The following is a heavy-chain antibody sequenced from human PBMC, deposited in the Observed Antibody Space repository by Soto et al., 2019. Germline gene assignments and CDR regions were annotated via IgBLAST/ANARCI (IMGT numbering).Heavy chain of an antibody. D-gene: IGHD3-9*01. Sequence: PGGSLRLSCVASGFTFSSYSMVWVRQAPGKGLEWIAYIFVTGTTIYYADSVKGRFTISRDNTQNSLFLLMNSLRAEDTAIYYCARDRDWAFDYWGQGTQVTVSS. CDR2: IFVTGTTI. V-gene: IGHV3-48*03. CDR1: GFTFSSYS. J-gene: IGHJ4*02. CDR3: ARDRDWAFDY.